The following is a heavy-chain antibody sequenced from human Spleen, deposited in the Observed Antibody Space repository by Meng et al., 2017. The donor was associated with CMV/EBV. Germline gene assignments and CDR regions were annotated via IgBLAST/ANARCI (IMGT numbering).Heavy chain of an antibody. J-gene: IGHJ3*02. CDR2: INYSGST. D-gene: IGHD2-2*01. CDR3: ARSCGSSSCYDAFDI. V-gene: IGHV4-61*01. CDR1: GGSVSSSSYY. Sequence: SETLSLTCTVSGGSVSSSSYYWSWIRQPPGKGLEWIGYINYSGSTNYNPSLKSRLTISVDTSKNQFSLKLSSVTAADTAVYYCARSCGSSSCYDAFDIWGQGTMVTVSS.